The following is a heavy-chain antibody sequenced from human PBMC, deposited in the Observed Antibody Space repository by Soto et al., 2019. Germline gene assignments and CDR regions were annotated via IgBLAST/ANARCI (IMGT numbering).Heavy chain of an antibody. Sequence: PSETLSLTCAVHGGSFRAYYWTWIRQPPGTGLEWIGEINLSGSTNYNPSLKSRVTISVDTSKNQFSLKLTSVTAADTAVYYCARDKITGLFDYWGQGTLVTGSS. CDR1: GGSFRAYY. D-gene: IGHD2-8*02. J-gene: IGHJ4*02. V-gene: IGHV4-34*01. CDR2: INLSGST. CDR3: ARDKITGLFDY.